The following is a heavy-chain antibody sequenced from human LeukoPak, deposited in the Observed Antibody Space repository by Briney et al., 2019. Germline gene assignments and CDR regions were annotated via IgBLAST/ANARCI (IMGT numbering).Heavy chain of an antibody. Sequence: SETLSLTCTVSGGSISSYYWSWIRQPPGKGLEWVGYIYYTGTTNYNPSLKSRVTISVDTSKNQFSLKLSSVTAADTAVYYCARDSGSGSYIDWFDPWGQGTLVTVSS. CDR3: ARDSGSGSYIDWFDP. J-gene: IGHJ5*02. D-gene: IGHD3-10*01. CDR2: IYYTGTT. CDR1: GGSISSYY. V-gene: IGHV4-59*01.